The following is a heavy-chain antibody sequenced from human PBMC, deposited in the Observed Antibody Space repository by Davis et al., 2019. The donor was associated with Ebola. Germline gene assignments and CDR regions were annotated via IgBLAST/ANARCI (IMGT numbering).Heavy chain of an antibody. CDR2: IYNGGSPT. Sequence: PGGSLRLSCAASGFSFKNYEMNWVRQAPGKGLEWLSYIYNGGSPTYYADSVKGRFTVSRDNTNNSLSLQMTNLSADDSAIYYCGRVGGTSGSFLDYWGRGTLVTVSA. J-gene: IGHJ4*02. CDR3: GRVGGTSGSFLDY. V-gene: IGHV3-48*03. D-gene: IGHD1-26*01. CDR1: GFSFKNYE.